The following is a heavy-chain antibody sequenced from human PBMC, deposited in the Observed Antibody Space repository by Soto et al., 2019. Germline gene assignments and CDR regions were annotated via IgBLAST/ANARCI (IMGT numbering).Heavy chain of an antibody. CDR1: GFPFSSYG. Sequence: QVQLVESGGGVVQPGRSLRLSCAASGFPFSSYGMHWVRQAPGKGLEWVAVISYDGSNKYYADSVKGRFTISRDNSKNTLYLQMNSLRAEDTAVYYCAKDGQEQAYCGGDCYSRGFDYWGQGTLVTVSS. V-gene: IGHV3-30*18. CDR3: AKDGQEQAYCGGDCYSRGFDY. D-gene: IGHD2-21*02. J-gene: IGHJ4*02. CDR2: ISYDGSNK.